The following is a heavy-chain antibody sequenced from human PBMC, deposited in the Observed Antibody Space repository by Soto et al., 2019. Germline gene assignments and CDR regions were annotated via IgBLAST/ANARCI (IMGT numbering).Heavy chain of an antibody. CDR3: ARDVPAGVDAHAFDI. V-gene: IGHV4-31*01. CDR2: IYYSGST. D-gene: IGHD2-2*01. CDR1: GGSISSGGYY. J-gene: IGHJ3*02. Sequence: QVQLQESGPGLVKPSQTLSLTCTVSGGSISSGGYYWSWIRQHPGKGMEWIGYIYYSGSTYYNPSPKMIVTISVDTSKNQFPLNLSSVTAADTAVYYCARDVPAGVDAHAFDIWGKGTVVTVSS.